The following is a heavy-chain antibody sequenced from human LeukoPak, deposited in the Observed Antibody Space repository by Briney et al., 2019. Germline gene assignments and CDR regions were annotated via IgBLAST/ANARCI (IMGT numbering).Heavy chain of an antibody. D-gene: IGHD1-14*01. J-gene: IGHJ3*02. CDR3: AGWSSGSSAYDI. CDR1: GGSISSSSYY. Sequence: SETLSLTCTVSGGSISSSSYYWSWIRQPPGKGLERLGSIFHSGSTYYSPSFKSRVTISADTSKSQFSLGLPSVTAADTAVYYCAGWSSGSSAYDIWGHGTMVTVSS. CDR2: IFHSGST. V-gene: IGHV4-39*01.